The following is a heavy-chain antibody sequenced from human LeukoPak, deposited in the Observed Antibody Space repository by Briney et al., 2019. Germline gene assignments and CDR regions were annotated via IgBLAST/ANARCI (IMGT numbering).Heavy chain of an antibody. V-gene: IGHV3-30*04. Sequence: PGGSLRLSCAASGFTFSSYAMHWVRQAPGKGLEWVAVISYDGSNKYYADSVKGRFTISRDNSKNTLYLQMNSLRAEDTAVYYCAKSMTSIRYYYYMDVWGKGTTVTVSS. CDR3: AKSMTSIRYYYYMDV. CDR2: ISYDGSNK. CDR1: GFTFSSYA. J-gene: IGHJ6*03.